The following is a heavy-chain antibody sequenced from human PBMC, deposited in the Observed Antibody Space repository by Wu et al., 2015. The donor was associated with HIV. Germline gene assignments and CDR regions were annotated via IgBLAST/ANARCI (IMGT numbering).Heavy chain of an antibody. CDR1: GGTFSSYA. CDR3: ARAKDYYDSSGWGGAFDI. Sequence: QVQLVQSGAEVKKPGSSVKVSCKASGGTFSSYAISWVRQAPGQGLEWMGGIIPIFGTANYAQKFQGRVTITMDESTSTAYMELSSLRSEDTAVYYCARAKDYYDSSGWGGAFDIWGQGTMVTVSS. CDR2: IIPIFGTA. D-gene: IGHD3-22*01. J-gene: IGHJ3*02. V-gene: IGHV1-69*05.